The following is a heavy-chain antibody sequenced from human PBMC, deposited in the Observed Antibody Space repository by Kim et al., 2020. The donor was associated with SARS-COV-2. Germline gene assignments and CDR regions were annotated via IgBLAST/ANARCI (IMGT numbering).Heavy chain of an antibody. CDR3: ARAQNGAGSYYRRDYYYGMDV. D-gene: IGHD3-10*01. J-gene: IGHJ6*02. CDR1: GFTFDDYG. CDR2: INWNGGST. V-gene: IGHV3-20*01. Sequence: GGSLRLSCAASGFTFDDYGMSWVRQAPGKGLEWVSGINWNGGSTGYADSVKGRFTISRDNAKNSLYLQMNSLRAEDTALYHCARAQNGAGSYYRRDYYYGMDVWGHGTTVTVSS.